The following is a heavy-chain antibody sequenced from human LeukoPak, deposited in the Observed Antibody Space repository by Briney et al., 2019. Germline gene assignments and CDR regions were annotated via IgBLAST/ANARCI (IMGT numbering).Heavy chain of an antibody. J-gene: IGHJ4*02. D-gene: IGHD3-10*01. Sequence: ASVKVSCKASGGTFSSYAISWVRQAPGQGLEWMGGIIPIFGTANYAQKFQGRVTITADKSTSTAYMELSSLRSEDTAVYYCARGIYYGSGSYQGFDYWGQGTLVTVSS. V-gene: IGHV1-69*06. CDR1: GGTFSSYA. CDR2: IIPIFGTA. CDR3: ARGIYYGSGSYQGFDY.